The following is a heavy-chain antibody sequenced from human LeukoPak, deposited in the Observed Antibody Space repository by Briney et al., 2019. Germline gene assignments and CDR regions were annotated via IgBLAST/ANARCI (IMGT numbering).Heavy chain of an antibody. J-gene: IGHJ4*02. V-gene: IGHV3-7*03. CDR3: ARDWTIFGVDYADY. D-gene: IGHD3-3*01. Sequence: GGSLRLSCAASGFTFSSYWMSWVRQAPGKGLEWVANIKQDGSEKYYVDSVKGRFTISRDNAKNSLYLQMNSLRAEDTAVYYCARDWTIFGVDYADYWGQGTLVTVSS. CDR2: IKQDGSEK. CDR1: GFTFSSYW.